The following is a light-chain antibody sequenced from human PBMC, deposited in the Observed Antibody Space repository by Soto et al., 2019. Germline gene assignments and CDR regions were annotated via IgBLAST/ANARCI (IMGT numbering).Light chain of an antibody. V-gene: IGKV1-5*03. CDR3: QQYNTYPIT. CDR2: TAS. CDR1: QTISSL. Sequence: DIHMTQSPSTLSASVGDSVTITCRASQTISSLLAWYQQKPGKAPNRLIYTASSLESGVPSRFSGSGSGTELTLTISSLQPDDFATYYCQQYNTYPITFGRGTKVDIK. J-gene: IGKJ4*01.